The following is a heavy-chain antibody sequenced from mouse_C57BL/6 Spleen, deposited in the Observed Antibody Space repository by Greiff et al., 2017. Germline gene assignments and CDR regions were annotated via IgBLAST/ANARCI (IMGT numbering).Heavy chain of an antibody. V-gene: IGHV1-61*01. D-gene: IGHD2-12*01. Sequence: QVQLKQPGAELVRPGSSVKLSCKASGYTFTSYWMDWVKQRPGQGLEWIGNIYPSDSETHYNQKFKDKATLTVDKSSSTAYMQLSSLTSEDSAVYYCAREGLLRGWFAYWGQGTLVTVSA. CDR3: AREGLLRGWFAY. CDR2: IYPSDSET. J-gene: IGHJ3*01. CDR1: GYTFTSYW.